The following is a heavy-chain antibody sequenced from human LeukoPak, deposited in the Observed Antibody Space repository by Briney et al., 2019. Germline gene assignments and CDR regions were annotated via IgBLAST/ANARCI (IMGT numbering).Heavy chain of an antibody. CDR1: GFTFSSYW. CDR2: INSDGSST. CDR3: ARGGTRGYSYGSFDY. Sequence: GGSLRLSCAASGFTFSSYWMHWVRQAPGKGLVWVSRINSDGSSTSYADSVKGRFTISRDNAKNTLYLQMNSLRAEGTAVYYCARGGTRGYSYGSFDYWGQGTLVTVSS. J-gene: IGHJ4*02. V-gene: IGHV3-74*01. D-gene: IGHD5-18*01.